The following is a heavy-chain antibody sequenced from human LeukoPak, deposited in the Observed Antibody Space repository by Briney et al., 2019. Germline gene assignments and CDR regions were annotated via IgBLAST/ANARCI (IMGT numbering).Heavy chain of an antibody. Sequence: GASVKVSCKASGYTFSAYGISWVRQAPGQGLEWMGYISAYSGNTNYAQRLQGRVTMTTDTSTSTAYMELRGLRSDDTAVYFCARDSHIAGVAYYFDYWGQGTLVTVSS. D-gene: IGHD6-13*01. CDR1: GYTFSAYG. V-gene: IGHV1-18*01. CDR2: ISAYSGNT. J-gene: IGHJ4*02. CDR3: ARDSHIAGVAYYFDY.